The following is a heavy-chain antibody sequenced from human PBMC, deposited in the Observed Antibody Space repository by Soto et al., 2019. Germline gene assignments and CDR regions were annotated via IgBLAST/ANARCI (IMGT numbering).Heavy chain of an antibody. Sequence: SETLSLTCAVYGGSFSGYYWSWIRQPPGKGLEWIGEINHSGSTNYNPSLKSRVTISVDTSKNQFSLKLSSVTAADTAVYYCARGRNTMVRGVIIRRWFDPWGQGTLVTVSS. D-gene: IGHD3-10*01. CDR1: GGSFSGYY. J-gene: IGHJ5*02. CDR2: INHSGST. CDR3: ARGRNTMVRGVIIRRWFDP. V-gene: IGHV4-34*01.